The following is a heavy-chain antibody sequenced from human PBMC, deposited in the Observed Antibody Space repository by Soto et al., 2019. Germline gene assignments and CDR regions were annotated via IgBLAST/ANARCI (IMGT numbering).Heavy chain of an antibody. D-gene: IGHD6-6*01. CDR1: GGSISSSTYY. CDR2: MYYTGSK. V-gene: IGHV4-39*01. J-gene: IGHJ5*02. CDR3: ARRSSSSLGSLFDP. Sequence: SETLSLTCTVSGGSISSSTYYWDWIRQPPGKGLEWIGAMYYTGSKNYNPSLESRVTMSVDTSKNQFSLKLSSVTPTDTAVYYCARRSSSSLGSLFDPWGRGILVTVSS.